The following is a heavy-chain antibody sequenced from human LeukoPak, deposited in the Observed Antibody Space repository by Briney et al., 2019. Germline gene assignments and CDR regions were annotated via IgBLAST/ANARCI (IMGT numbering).Heavy chain of an antibody. CDR1: GGSISSISYY. D-gene: IGHD3-22*01. Sequence: PSETLSLTCTVSGGSISSISYYWGWIRQPPGKGLGWIGSIYYSGSTYYNPSLKSRITISVDTSKNQFSLKLSSVTAADTAVYYCARRVSDPLKVDYWGQGTLVTVSS. V-gene: IGHV4-39*01. J-gene: IGHJ4*02. CDR2: IYYSGST. CDR3: ARRVSDPLKVDY.